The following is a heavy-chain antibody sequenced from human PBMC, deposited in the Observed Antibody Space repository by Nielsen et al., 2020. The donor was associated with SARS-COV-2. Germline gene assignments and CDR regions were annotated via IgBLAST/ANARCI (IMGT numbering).Heavy chain of an antibody. CDR1: GDSIGSYY. V-gene: IGHV4-59*01. CDR2: TYHSGST. Sequence: SETLSLTCTVSGDSIGSYYWNWIRQPPGKGLEWIGFTYHSGSTNYNPSLKSRVTISVDRSKNQFSLMLSSVTAADTAVYYCAREYSSSPGAFDIWGQGTMVTVSS. CDR3: AREYSSSPGAFDI. J-gene: IGHJ3*02. D-gene: IGHD6-6*01.